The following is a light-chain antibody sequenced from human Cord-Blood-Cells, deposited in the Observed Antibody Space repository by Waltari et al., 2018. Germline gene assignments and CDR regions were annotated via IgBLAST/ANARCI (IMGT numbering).Light chain of an antibody. Sequence: QSALTQPPSVSGSPGQSVTISCTGTSSDVGSYNRVSWYQQPPGTPPQLMIYEVSNRPSGVPDRFSGSKSGNTASLTISGLQAEDEADYYCSSYTSSSTWVFGGGTKLTVL. CDR3: SSYTSSSTWV. J-gene: IGLJ3*02. CDR1: SSDVGSYNR. CDR2: EVS. V-gene: IGLV2-18*02.